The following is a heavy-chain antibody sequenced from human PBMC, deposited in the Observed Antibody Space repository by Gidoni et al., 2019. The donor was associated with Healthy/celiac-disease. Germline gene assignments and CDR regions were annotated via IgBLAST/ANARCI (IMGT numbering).Heavy chain of an antibody. D-gene: IGHD3-3*01. J-gene: IGHJ6*02. CDR3: ARDYLEWLPDYGMDV. CDR2: IWYDGSNK. CDR1: GFTFSSYG. V-gene: IGHV3-33*01. Sequence: QVQLVESGGGVVQPGRSLRLSCAASGFTFSSYGMHWVRQAPGKGLEWVAVIWYDGSNKYYADSVKGRFTISRDNSKNTLYLQMNSLRAEDTAVYYCARDYLEWLPDYGMDVWGQGTTVTVSS.